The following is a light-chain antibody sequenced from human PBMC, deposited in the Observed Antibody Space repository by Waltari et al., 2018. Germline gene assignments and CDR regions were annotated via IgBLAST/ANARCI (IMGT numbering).Light chain of an antibody. CDR2: DAS. J-gene: IGKJ1*01. V-gene: IGKV3D-15*01. Sequence: EIVMTQSPATLSVSPGEGATLSCRASQSVTTKLAWYQLKPGQAPRLLMYDASSRATGIPARFSGSGFGTEFTLTISSLQSEDFAVYYCQQYHNWPPWTFGRGTKVEIK. CDR1: QSVTTK. CDR3: QQYHNWPPWT.